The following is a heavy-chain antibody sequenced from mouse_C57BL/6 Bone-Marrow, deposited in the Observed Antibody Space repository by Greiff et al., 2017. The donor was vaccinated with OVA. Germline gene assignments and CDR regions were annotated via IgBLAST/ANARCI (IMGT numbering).Heavy chain of an antibody. CDR1: GYTFTDYN. J-gene: IGHJ3*01. CDR2: INPNNGGT. D-gene: IGHD3-2*02. CDR3: ARSDSSGYRAWFAY. Sequence: DVQLQESGPELVKPGASVKIPCKASGYTFTDYNMDWVKQSHGKSLEWIGDINPNNGGTIYNQKFKGKATLTVDKSSSTAYMELRSLTSEDTAVYYCARSDSSGYRAWFAYWGQGTLVTVSA. V-gene: IGHV1-18*01.